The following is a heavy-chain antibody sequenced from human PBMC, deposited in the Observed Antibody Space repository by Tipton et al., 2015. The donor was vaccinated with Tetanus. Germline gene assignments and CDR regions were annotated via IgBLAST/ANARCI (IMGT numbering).Heavy chain of an antibody. CDR1: GASINAGGYL. CDR2: IYYTELT. Sequence: TLSLTCTVSGASINAGGYLWTWVRQHSGKGLEWIGNIYYTELTSYTPSLNSRVSISVDTSKNHFSLRLTSVTAADTAVYFCARGLPREPFYLDYWGQGKQVTVSS. D-gene: IGHD1-26*01. CDR3: ARGLPREPFYLDY. J-gene: IGHJ4*02. V-gene: IGHV4-31*03.